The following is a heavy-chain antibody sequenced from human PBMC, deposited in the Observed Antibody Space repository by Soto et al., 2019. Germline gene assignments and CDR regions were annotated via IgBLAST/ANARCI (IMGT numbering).Heavy chain of an antibody. CDR3: ARGGGSTKVDY. D-gene: IGHD2-2*01. CDR2: TSNSGST. Sequence: QVQLQESGPGLVKPSQTLSLTCTVSGGSITSSGYYWSWIRQHPGEGLEWIGFTSNSGSTSYNPSLKSRVTISVDPSSNQFSLNLKSVNDADTAVYYCARGGGSTKVDYWGQGTLVTVSP. V-gene: IGHV4-31*03. CDR1: GGSITSSGYY. J-gene: IGHJ4*02.